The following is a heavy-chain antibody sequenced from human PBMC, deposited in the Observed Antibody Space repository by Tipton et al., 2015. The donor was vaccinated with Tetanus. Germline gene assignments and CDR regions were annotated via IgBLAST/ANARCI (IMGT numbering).Heavy chain of an antibody. J-gene: IGHJ4*02. Sequence: TLSLTSTVSGDSVRSGSYYWNWIRQPPGKGLEWIGYVSYSGSTNSNYSLKSRITISQDTSKNQFSLRLTSVTAADTAVYYCARANYDFPKKGPFDSWGQGSLVIVSS. D-gene: IGHD3-3*01. V-gene: IGHV4-61*01. CDR1: GDSVRSGSYY. CDR3: ARANYDFPKKGPFDS. CDR2: VSYSGST.